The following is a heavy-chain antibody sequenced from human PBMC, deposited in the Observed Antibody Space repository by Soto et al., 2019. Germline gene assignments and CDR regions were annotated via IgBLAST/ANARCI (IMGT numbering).Heavy chain of an antibody. J-gene: IGHJ4*02. Sequence: SETLSLTCTVSGGAISSSSYYWGWIRQPPGKGLEWIGSIYYSGSTYYNPSLKSRVTISVDTSKNQFSLKLSSVTAADTAVYLCASTYSGSTKYFIYCGQGTLVTVSS. CDR2: IYYSGST. V-gene: IGHV4-39*01. CDR1: GGAISSSSYY. D-gene: IGHD1-26*01. CDR3: ASTYSGSTKYFIY.